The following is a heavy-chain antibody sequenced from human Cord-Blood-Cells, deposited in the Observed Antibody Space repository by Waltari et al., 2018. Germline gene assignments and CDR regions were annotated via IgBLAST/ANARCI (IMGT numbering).Heavy chain of an antibody. Sequence: QVQLVESGGGVVQPGRSLRLSCAWSGFTFISYCLNLVRQATGKGLEWVAVIWYDVSNKYYADSVKGRFTISRENSKNTLYLQMNSLRAEDTAVYYCARDHDYSVDYWGQGTLVTVSS. J-gene: IGHJ4*02. CDR2: IWYDVSNK. CDR3: ARDHDYSVDY. D-gene: IGHD4-4*01. CDR1: GFTFISYC. V-gene: IGHV3-33*01.